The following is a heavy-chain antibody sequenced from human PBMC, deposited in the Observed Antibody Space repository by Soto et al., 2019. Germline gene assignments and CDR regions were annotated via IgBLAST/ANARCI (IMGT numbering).Heavy chain of an antibody. J-gene: IGHJ5*02. CDR2: ISFDGSNK. D-gene: IGHD2-2*01. CDR3: AKNFRDCSSAFCLGTPWQFDP. CDR1: GFTFSSYD. Sequence: GGSLRLSCAASGFTFSSYDMYWVRQAPGKGLEWVAVISFDGSNKYHVDSVKGRFTISRDNPKNTLYLDMNSLRAEDTAVYYCAKNFRDCSSAFCLGTPWQFDPWGQGTLVTVSS. V-gene: IGHV3-30*18.